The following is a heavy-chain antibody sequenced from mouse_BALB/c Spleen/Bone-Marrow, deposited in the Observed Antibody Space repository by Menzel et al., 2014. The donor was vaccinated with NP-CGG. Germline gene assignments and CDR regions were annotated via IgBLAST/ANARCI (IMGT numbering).Heavy chain of an antibody. V-gene: IGHV1-31*01. CDR1: GYSFTGYY. Sequence: VQLKQSGPELVKPGASVKISCKASGYSFTGYYMHWVKQSHGNSLDWIGYIYPYNGVSSYNQKFKGKATLTVDRSSGTAYMELRSLTSDDSAVYYCESRGEYFDVWGAGTTVTVSS. J-gene: IGHJ1*01. CDR3: ESRGEYFDV. CDR2: IYPYNGVS.